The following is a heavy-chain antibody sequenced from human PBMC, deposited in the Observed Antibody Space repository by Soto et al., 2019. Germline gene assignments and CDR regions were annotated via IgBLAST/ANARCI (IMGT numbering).Heavy chain of an antibody. CDR3: ARQWLVRGVITPSYFDY. D-gene: IGHD3-10*01. V-gene: IGHV1-46*03. Sequence: QVQLGQSGAEVKKPGASVKVSCKASGYTFTSYYRPWVRQAPGQGLEWMGIINPSGGSTSYEQKFQGRFTMTRDTSTSTVYMELSSLRSEDTAGYYCARQWLVRGVITPSYFDYWGQGTLVTVSS. CDR1: GYTFTSYY. CDR2: INPSGGST. J-gene: IGHJ4*02.